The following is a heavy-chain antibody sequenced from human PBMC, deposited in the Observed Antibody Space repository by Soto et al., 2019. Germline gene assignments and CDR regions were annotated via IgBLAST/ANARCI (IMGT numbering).Heavy chain of an antibody. Sequence: QVRLQQWGAGLLKPSETLSLTCAVYGASFSDSYWNWIRQPPGKGLEWIGEINHSGSTIYNTSLESRVTLSLDTSRKQFTLKMRSAPAADTAVYYCAREVPSRYFDLWGRGTPVTVSS. CDR2: INHSGST. CDR1: GASFSDSY. V-gene: IGHV4-34*01. CDR3: AREVPSRYFDL. J-gene: IGHJ2*01. D-gene: IGHD1-1*01.